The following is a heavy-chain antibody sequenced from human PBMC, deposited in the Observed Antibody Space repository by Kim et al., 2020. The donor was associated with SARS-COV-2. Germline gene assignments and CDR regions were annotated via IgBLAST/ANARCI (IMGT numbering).Heavy chain of an antibody. D-gene: IGHD2-15*01. CDR3: ARYKGYCSGGSCYGTFDY. CDR2: IYYSGST. CDR1: GGSISSSSYY. V-gene: IGHV4-39*01. Sequence: SETLSLTCTVSGGSISSSSYYWGWIRQPPRKGLEWIGSIYYSGSTYYNPSLKSRVTISVDTSKNQFSLKLSSVTAADTAVYYCARYKGYCSGGSCYGTFDYWGQGTLVTVSS. J-gene: IGHJ4*02.